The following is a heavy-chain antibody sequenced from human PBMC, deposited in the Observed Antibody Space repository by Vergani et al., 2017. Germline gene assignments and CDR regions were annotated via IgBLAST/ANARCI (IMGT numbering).Heavy chain of an antibody. Sequence: QGQLVESGGGIVQPGRSLTLSCVASRSTFKTYGMHWVRQAPGKGLEWVGLIYYDGSNAYYADSVKGRFTISRDNSKSSLFLQMNSLRVEDTGLYYCVRPGGTCSGYDNILLYFYALDVWGQGTTVTVSS. CDR2: IYYDGSNA. V-gene: IGHV3-33*01. CDR3: VRPGGTCSGYDNILLYFYALDV. J-gene: IGHJ6*02. CDR1: RSTFKTYG. D-gene: IGHD5-12*01.